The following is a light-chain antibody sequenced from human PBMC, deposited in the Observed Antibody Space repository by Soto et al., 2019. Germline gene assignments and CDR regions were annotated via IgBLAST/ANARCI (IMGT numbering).Light chain of an antibody. CDR2: GAS. J-gene: IGKJ4*01. V-gene: IGKV1-9*01. CDR3: QQSHSVPLT. CDR1: QGISSY. Sequence: DIQLTQSPSFLSASVGDRVTITCGASQGISSYLAWYQQKPGKAPKLLIYGASILQDGVPSRFSGSGSGTDYTLTISGLQTEDFGTYYCQQSHSVPLTFGGGTKVDIK.